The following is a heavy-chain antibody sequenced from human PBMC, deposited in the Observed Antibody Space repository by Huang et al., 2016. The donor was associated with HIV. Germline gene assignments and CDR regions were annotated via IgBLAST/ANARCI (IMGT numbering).Heavy chain of an antibody. CDR1: GFTFRSYG. D-gene: IGHD3-22*01. CDR2: ISYDGNKK. Sequence: QVQLVESGGGVVQPGRSLRLSCAPSGFTFRSYGMHWVRQAPGRGLEGVGAISYDGNKKHCAKSVRGRFTISRDNSKTTLYLQMNSPRAEDTAVYYCARDLGGYYDSSGYPDYWGQGALVTVSS. V-gene: IGHV3-30-3*01. J-gene: IGHJ4*02. CDR3: ARDLGGYYDSSGYPDY.